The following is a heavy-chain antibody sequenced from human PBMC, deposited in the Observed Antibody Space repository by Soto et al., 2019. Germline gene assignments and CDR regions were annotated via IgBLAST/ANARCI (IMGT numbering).Heavy chain of an antibody. V-gene: IGHV3-7*05. Sequence: EVQLVESGGGLVQPGGSLRLSCAASGFTFSGYWMSWVRQAPGKGLEWVANIKQDGSEQFYVDSVKGRFTISRDNAKNSLYLQLDSLRAEDTAVYYCAREAVWCQGTTVTVSS. CDR1: GFTFSGYW. J-gene: IGHJ6*02. CDR3: AREAV. CDR2: IKQDGSEQ.